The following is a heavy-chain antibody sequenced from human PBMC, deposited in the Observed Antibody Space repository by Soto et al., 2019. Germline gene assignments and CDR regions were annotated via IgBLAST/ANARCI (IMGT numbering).Heavy chain of an antibody. D-gene: IGHD1-20*01. CDR3: ARERVTGTFGY. CDR2: IYYSGST. J-gene: IGHJ4*02. CDR1: GGSVSSGSYY. Sequence: SETLSLTCTVSGGSVSSGSYYWSWIRQPPGKGLEWIGYIYYSGSTNYNPSLKSRVTISVDTSKNQFSLKLSSVTAADTAVYYCARERVTGTFGYWGQGTLVTVSS. V-gene: IGHV4-61*01.